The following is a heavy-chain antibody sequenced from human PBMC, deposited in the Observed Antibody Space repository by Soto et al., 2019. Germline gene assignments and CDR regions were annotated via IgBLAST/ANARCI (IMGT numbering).Heavy chain of an antibody. Sequence: QVQLQESGPGLVKPSQTLSLTCTVSGGSISSGDYYRSWIRQPPGKGLEWIGYIYYSGSTYYNPSLKSRVTISVDTSKNHFSLKLTSVTAADTAVYFCARFGVAPSGFDYWGQGSLVTVSS. V-gene: IGHV4-30-4*01. D-gene: IGHD3-3*01. CDR3: ARFGVAPSGFDY. CDR1: GGSISSGDYY. J-gene: IGHJ4*02. CDR2: IYYSGST.